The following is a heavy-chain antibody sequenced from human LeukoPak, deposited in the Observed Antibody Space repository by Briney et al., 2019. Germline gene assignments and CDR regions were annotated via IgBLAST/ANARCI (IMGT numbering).Heavy chain of an antibody. Sequence: PSETLSLTCAVYGGSFSGYYWSWVRQAPGKGLEWVGRIKSKTDGGTTDYAAPVKGRFTISRDDSKNTLYLQMNSLKTEDTAVYYCTTETLYYDYVWGGRWGQGTLVTVSS. J-gene: IGHJ4*02. CDR1: GGSFSGYY. CDR3: TTETLYYDYVWGGR. D-gene: IGHD3-16*01. CDR2: IKSKTDGGTT. V-gene: IGHV3-15*01.